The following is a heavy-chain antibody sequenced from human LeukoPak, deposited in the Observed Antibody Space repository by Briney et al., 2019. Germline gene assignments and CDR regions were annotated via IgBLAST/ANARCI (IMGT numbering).Heavy chain of an antibody. CDR3: AREPGTATGY. CDR1: GYTFTNYY. V-gene: IGHV1-2*02. J-gene: IGHJ4*02. CDR2: IYPNAGGT. D-gene: IGHD1-14*01. Sequence: ASVKVSCKASGYTFTNYYLHWVRQAPGQGLEWMGWIYPNAGGTKSTQKFQGRVSMTRDTSINTAYMEMSNLTSGDTDVYYCAREPGTATGYWGQGTLVTVSS.